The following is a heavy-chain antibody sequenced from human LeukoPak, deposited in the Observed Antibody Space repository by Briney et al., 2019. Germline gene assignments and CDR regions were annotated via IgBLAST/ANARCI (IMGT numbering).Heavy chain of an antibody. CDR3: ARIWSGTFDY. D-gene: IGHD3-3*01. CDR1: GYSISSGYF. J-gene: IGHJ4*02. Sequence: PSETLSLTCIVSGYSISSGYFWGWVRQPPGKGLEWIGSIYHSGTTHYNPSLKSRVSISLDASKNQFSLKLSSVTAADTAVYYCARIWSGTFDYWGQGTLVTVSS. V-gene: IGHV4-38-2*02. CDR2: IYHSGTT.